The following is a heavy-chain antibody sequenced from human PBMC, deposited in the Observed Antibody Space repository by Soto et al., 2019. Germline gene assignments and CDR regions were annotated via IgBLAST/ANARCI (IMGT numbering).Heavy chain of an antibody. CDR1: GFNFSSYG. Sequence: EVQLLESGGGLVQPGGSLRLSCAASGFNFSSYGMSWVRQAPGKGLEWVSAISCSGGTTYYADSVKGRFTISRDNSKNTLYLQMTGLRGEDTAVYYCQSGTPRRSWFDPWGQGTPITVFS. V-gene: IGHV3-23*01. D-gene: IGHD1-1*01. CDR3: QSGTPRRSWFDP. J-gene: IGHJ5*02. CDR2: ISCSGGTT.